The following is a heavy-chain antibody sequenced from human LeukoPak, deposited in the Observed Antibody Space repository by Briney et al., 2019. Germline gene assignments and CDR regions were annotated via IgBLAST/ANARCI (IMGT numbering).Heavy chain of an antibody. Sequence: GGSLRLSCAASGFTFSTYAMSWVRQAPGKGLEWVSTISGSGATTYYADSVKGRFTISRDNSENTLYLQLNSLRDEDTAVYYCAKGHSSSWSFDYWGQGTLVTVSS. CDR2: ISGSGATT. V-gene: IGHV3-23*01. J-gene: IGHJ4*02. CDR3: AKGHSSSWSFDY. D-gene: IGHD6-13*01. CDR1: GFTFSTYA.